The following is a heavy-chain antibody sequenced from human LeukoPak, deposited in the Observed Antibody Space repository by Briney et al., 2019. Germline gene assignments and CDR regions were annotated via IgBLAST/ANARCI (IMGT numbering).Heavy chain of an antibody. CDR2: INHSGST. Sequence: SETLSLTCAVYGGSFSGYYWSWIRQPPGKGLEWIGEINHSGSTNYNPSLKSRVTISVDTSKNQFSLKLSSVTAADTAVYYCARESDYSDFDYWGQGTLVTVSS. D-gene: IGHD4/OR15-4a*01. CDR1: GGSFSGYY. CDR3: ARESDYSDFDY. V-gene: IGHV4-34*01. J-gene: IGHJ4*02.